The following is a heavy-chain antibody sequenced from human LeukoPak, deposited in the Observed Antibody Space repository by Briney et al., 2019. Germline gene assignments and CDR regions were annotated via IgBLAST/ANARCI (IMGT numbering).Heavy chain of an antibody. V-gene: IGHV3-11*01. D-gene: IGHD3-22*01. CDR2: VTTTGDPV. CDR3: AKDILTRTYYYDSSGYEDY. CDR1: GFIFNEFY. Sequence: PGGSLRLSCAASGFIFNEFYMSWVRQAPGKGLEWLSYVTTTGDPVYYTDSVKGRFTISRDNSKNTLYLQMNSLRAEDTAVYYCAKDILTRTYYYDSSGYEDYWGQGTLVTVSS. J-gene: IGHJ4*02.